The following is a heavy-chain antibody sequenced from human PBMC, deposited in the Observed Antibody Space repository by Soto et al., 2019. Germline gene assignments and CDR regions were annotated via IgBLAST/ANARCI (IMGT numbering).Heavy chain of an antibody. V-gene: IGHV4-31*03. D-gene: IGHD3-22*01. CDR1: GGSISSGGYY. CDR3: ARGLLGSSGYFDC. Sequence: QVQLQDSGPGLVKPSQTLSLTCTVSGGSISSGGYYWSWIRQHPGKGLEWIGYIYYSGSTYYNPSLKSRVTISVDTSKNQFALKLSSVTAADTAVYYCARGLLGSSGYFDCWGQGTLVTVSS. J-gene: IGHJ4*02. CDR2: IYYSGST.